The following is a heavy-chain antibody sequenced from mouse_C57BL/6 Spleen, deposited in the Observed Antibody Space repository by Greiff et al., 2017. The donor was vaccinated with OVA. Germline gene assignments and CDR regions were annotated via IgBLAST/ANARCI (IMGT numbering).Heavy chain of an antibody. Sequence: EVQLHQSGPVLVKPGASVKMSCKASGYTFTDYYMNWVKQSHGQSLEWIGVINPYNGGTSYNQKFKGKATLPVDKSSSTAYMELNSLTSEDSAVYYCARGGFYDYDGFAYWGQGTLVTVSA. CDR3: ARGGFYDYDGFAY. V-gene: IGHV1-19*01. CDR1: GYTFTDYY. CDR2: INPYNGGT. D-gene: IGHD2-4*01. J-gene: IGHJ3*01.